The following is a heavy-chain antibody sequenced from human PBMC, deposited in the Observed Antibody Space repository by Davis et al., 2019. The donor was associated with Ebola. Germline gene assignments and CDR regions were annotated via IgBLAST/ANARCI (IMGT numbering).Heavy chain of an antibody. CDR3: ARSLKYYYDSSGYYPFDY. D-gene: IGHD3-22*01. Sequence: GESLKISCAASGFTFSSYEMNWVRQAPGKGLEWLSYISNTNNYTKYADSVKGRFTISRDNAKNSLYLQMNSLRAEDTAVYFCARSLKYYYDSSGYYPFDYWGQGTLVTVSS. V-gene: IGHV3-21*05. CDR1: GFTFSSYE. CDR2: ISNTNNYT. J-gene: IGHJ4*02.